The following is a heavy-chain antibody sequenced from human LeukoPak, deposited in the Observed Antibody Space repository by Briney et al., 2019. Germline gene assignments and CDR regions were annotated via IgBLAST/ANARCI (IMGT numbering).Heavy chain of an antibody. J-gene: IGHJ4*02. CDR2: ISGNGGST. CDR3: AKDISEARDYFDY. CDR1: GFTFSSYA. V-gene: IGHV3-23*01. Sequence: GGSLRLSCAASGFTFSSYAMGWVRQAPGKGLEWVSAISGNGGSTYYADSVKGRFTISRDNSKNTLSLQMNSLRAEDTAVYYCAKDISEARDYFDYWGQGTLVTVSS.